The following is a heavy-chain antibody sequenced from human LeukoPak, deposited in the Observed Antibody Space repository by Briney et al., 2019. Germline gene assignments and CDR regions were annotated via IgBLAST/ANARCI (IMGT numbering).Heavy chain of an antibody. CDR3: ARAGDKGTANWYFDL. CDR1: GPNFARSE. CDR2: SSM. J-gene: IGHJ2*01. D-gene: IGHD2-21*01. Sequence: PGGSLRLSCAAAGPNFARSEMNWVRQAPGKGLEWISSSSMYYADSVKGRFTISRENAKQTLYLQMNSLRPEDTAVYYCARAGDKGTANWYFDLWGRGTLVTVSS. V-gene: IGHV3-48*03.